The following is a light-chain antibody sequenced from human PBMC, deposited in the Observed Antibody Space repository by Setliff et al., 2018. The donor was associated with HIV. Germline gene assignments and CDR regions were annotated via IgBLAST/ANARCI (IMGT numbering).Light chain of an antibody. CDR2: DVG. Sequence: QSVLTQPASVSGSPGQSITISCTGTSSDVGDYNYVSWYQQHPGKAPKLMISDVGNRPSGISNRFSGSKSGNTASLTISGLQAEDEADYYCSSYTSRTPLYVFGTGTKV. J-gene: IGLJ1*01. CDR3: SSYTSRTPLYV. V-gene: IGLV2-14*03. CDR1: SSDVGDYNY.